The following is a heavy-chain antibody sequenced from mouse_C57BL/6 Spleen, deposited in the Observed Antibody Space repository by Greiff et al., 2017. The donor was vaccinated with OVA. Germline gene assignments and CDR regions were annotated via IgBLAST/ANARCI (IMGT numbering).Heavy chain of an antibody. CDR3: ARDHSSSWFAY. Sequence: QVQLQQSGAELVRPGTSVKVSCKASGYAFTNYLIEWVKQRPGPGLEWIGVINPGSGGTNYNEKFKGKATLTADQSSSTAYMHLSSLTSEDSAVYFWARDHSSSWFAYWGQGTLVTVSA. D-gene: IGHD1-1*01. CDR2: INPGSGGT. J-gene: IGHJ3*01. V-gene: IGHV1-54*01. CDR1: GYAFTNYL.